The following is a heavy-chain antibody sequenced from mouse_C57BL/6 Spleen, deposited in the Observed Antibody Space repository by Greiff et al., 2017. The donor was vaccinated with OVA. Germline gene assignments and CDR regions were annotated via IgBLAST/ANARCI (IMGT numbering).Heavy chain of an antibody. J-gene: IGHJ1*03. Sequence: DVMLVESGGGLVQPGGSMKLSCVASGFTFSNYWMNWVRQSPEKGLEWVAQIRLKSDNYATHYAESVKGRFTISRDDSKSSVYLQMNNLRAEDTGIYYCTGGRSRYYGSSYWYFDVWGTGTTVTVSS. CDR3: TGGRSRYYGSSYWYFDV. CDR1: GFTFSNYW. CDR2: IRLKSDNYAT. V-gene: IGHV6-3*01. D-gene: IGHD1-1*01.